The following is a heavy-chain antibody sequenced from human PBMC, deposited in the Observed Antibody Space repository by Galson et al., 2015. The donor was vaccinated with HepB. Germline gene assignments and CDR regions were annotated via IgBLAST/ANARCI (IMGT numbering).Heavy chain of an antibody. CDR3: ARLYEAAAGPYFGH. Sequence: QSGAEVKKPGESLKISCKGAGYRFTDYWIGWVRQLPGKGLEWMGLIYPGDSETRYSPSFQGQVTISVDKSIRTAYLQWSNPKASDIAIYYCARLYEAAAGPYFGHWGQGTLVTVSS. D-gene: IGHD6-13*01. V-gene: IGHV5-51*01. CDR2: IYPGDSET. CDR1: GYRFTDYW. J-gene: IGHJ4*02.